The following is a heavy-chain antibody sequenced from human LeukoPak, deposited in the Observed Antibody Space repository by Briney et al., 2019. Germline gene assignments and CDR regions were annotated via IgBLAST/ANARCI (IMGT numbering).Heavy chain of an antibody. CDR2: INHSGST. D-gene: IGHD4-17*01. CDR3: ARGPPSFDYGDYGLYFDY. J-gene: IGHJ4*02. V-gene: IGHV4-34*01. Sequence: SETLSLTCAVYGGSFSGYYWSWIRQPPGKGLEWIGEINHSGSTNYNPSLKSRVTISVDTSKNQFSLKLSSVTAADTAVYYCARGPPSFDYGDYGLYFDYWGQGTLVTVSS. CDR1: GGSFSGYY.